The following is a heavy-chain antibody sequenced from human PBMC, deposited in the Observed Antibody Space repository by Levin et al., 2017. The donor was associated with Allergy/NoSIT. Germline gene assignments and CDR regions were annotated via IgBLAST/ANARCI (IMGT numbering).Heavy chain of an antibody. V-gene: IGHV3-23*01. CDR2: ISGSGGST. CDR1: GFTFSSYA. CDR3: AKGRGWDYYYYGMDV. J-gene: IGHJ6*02. D-gene: IGHD1-26*01. Sequence: GESLKISCAASGFTFSSYAMSWVRQAPGKGLEWVSAISGSGGSTYYADSVKGRFTISRDNSKNTLYLQMNSLRAEDTAVYYCAKGRGWDYYYYGMDVWGQGTTVTVSS.